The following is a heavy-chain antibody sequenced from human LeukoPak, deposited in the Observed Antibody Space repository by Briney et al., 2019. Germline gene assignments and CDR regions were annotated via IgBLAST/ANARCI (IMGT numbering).Heavy chain of an antibody. D-gene: IGHD4-17*01. CDR2: ISAYNGNT. J-gene: IGHJ5*02. V-gene: IGHV1-18*01. Sequence: ASVKVSCKASGYTFTSYGISWVRQAPGQGLEWMGWISAYNGNTNYAQKFQGRVTMTRDTSISTAYMELSRLRSDDTAVYYCARIIWVAHYGDYGGWFDPWGQGTLVTVSS. CDR1: GYTFTSYG. CDR3: ARIIWVAHYGDYGGWFDP.